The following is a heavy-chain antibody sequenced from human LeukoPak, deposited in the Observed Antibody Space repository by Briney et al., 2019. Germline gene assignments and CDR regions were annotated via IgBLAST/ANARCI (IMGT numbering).Heavy chain of an antibody. CDR1: GFTFSGYW. V-gene: IGHV3-7*01. J-gene: IGHJ4*02. D-gene: IGHD1-26*01. CDR2: IKQDGYEK. Sequence: GGSLRLSCAASGFTFSGYWMSWVRQTPEKGLEWVANIKQDGYEKYYVDSVKGRFTISRDDAKNSLYLQMNSLRADDTAIYYCARDKIVGPTTLDYWGQGTLVTVSS. CDR3: ARDKIVGPTTLDY.